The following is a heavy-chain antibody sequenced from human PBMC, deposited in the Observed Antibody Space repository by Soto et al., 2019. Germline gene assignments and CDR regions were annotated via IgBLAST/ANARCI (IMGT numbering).Heavy chain of an antibody. CDR2: IYSGGAT. V-gene: IGHV3-53*01. CDR1: GFSVSTSH. D-gene: IGHD6-19*01. CDR3: ARVGSGWYDYAFDI. Sequence: GGSLRLSCAAAGFSVSTSHMNWVRQTPGKGLEWVSVIYSGGATYYAASVKGRFTISRDKSKNTVYLQMNSLRAEDTAVYYCARVGSGWYDYAFDIWGQGTMVTVSS. J-gene: IGHJ3*02.